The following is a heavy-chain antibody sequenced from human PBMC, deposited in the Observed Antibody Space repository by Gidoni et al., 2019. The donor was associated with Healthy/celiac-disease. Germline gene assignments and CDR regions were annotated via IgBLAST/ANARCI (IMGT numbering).Heavy chain of an antibody. CDR2: IYTSGST. CDR3: AREYHDFWSGYFGSFDY. J-gene: IGHJ4*02. V-gene: IGHV4-4*07. D-gene: IGHD3-3*01. CDR1: GGSISSYY. Sequence: QVQLQESGPGLVKPSETLSLTCTVSGGSISSYYWSWIRQPAGKGLEWIGRIYTSGSTNYNPSLKSRVTMSVDTSKNQFSLKLSSVTAADTAVYYCAREYHDFWSGYFGSFDYWGQGTLVTVSS.